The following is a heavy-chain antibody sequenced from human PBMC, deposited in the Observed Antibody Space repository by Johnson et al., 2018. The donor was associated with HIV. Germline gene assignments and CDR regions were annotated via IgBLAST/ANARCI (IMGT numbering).Heavy chain of an antibody. J-gene: IGHJ3*02. CDR3: ARKRCGGDCYSWLDDAFDI. V-gene: IGHV3-7*05. CDR1: GFTFSSYA. D-gene: IGHD2-21*02. CDR2: IKQEGRET. Sequence: VQLVESGGGLVQPGGSLRLSCAASGFTFSSYAMSWVRQAPGKGLEWVANIKQEGRETHYIDSVKGRFTISRDNSKNTVYLLMNSLRGEDTDVYYCARKRCGGDCYSWLDDAFDIWGQGTMVTVSS.